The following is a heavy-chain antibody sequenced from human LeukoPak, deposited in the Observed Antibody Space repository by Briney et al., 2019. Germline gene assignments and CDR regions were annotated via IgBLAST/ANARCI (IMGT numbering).Heavy chain of an antibody. CDR2: IYYSGST. D-gene: IGHD6-6*01. CDR1: GGSISSCY. Sequence: SETLSLTCTVSGGSISSCYWSWIRQPPGKGLEWIGYIYYSGSTNYNPSLKSRVTISVDTSKNQFSLKLSSVTAADTAVYYCARVDPDSSSTLEVFDYWGQGTLVTVSS. CDR3: ARVDPDSSSTLEVFDY. V-gene: IGHV4-59*01. J-gene: IGHJ4*02.